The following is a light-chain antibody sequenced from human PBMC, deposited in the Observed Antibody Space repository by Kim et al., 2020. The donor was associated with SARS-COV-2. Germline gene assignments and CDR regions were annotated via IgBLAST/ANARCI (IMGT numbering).Light chain of an antibody. Sequence: QSVLTQPPSVSAAPGQKVTISCSGSSSNIGSNDVSWYQQLPGTAPKLLIYDTNKRPSGIPDRFSGSKSGTSATLGITGLQTGDEADYYCGTWDNSLSAVVFGGGTKLTVL. J-gene: IGLJ2*01. CDR3: GTWDNSLSAVV. CDR1: SSNIGSND. V-gene: IGLV1-51*01. CDR2: DTN.